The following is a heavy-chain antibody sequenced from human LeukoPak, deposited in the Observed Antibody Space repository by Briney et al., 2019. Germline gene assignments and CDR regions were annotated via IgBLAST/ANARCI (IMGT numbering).Heavy chain of an antibody. V-gene: IGHV4-39*07. D-gene: IGHD5-24*01. J-gene: IGHJ4*02. CDR3: ARCRDGYYFDY. Sequence: SETLSLTCTVSGDSISSSSSYWGWIRQPLGKGLEWIGSIYYSGSTYYNPSLKSRVTISVDTSKNQFSLKLSSVTAADTAVYYCARCRDGYYFDYWGQGTLVTVSS. CDR2: IYYSGST. CDR1: GDSISSSSSY.